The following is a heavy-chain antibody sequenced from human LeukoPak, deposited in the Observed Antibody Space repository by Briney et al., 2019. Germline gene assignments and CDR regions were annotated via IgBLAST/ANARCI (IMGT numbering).Heavy chain of an antibody. V-gene: IGHV3-23*01. D-gene: IGHD2-15*01. J-gene: IGHJ4*02. CDR3: AKRKGSSSSSIDW. Sequence: GGSLRLSCAASGFTFNTYAMNWVRQAPGKGLEWVSAISDSGGSTYYADSVKSRFTISRDNSKNTVYLQIHRLRAEDQAVYYCAKRKGSSSSSIDWWGQGTLVTVSS. CDR2: ISDSGGST. CDR1: GFTFNTYA.